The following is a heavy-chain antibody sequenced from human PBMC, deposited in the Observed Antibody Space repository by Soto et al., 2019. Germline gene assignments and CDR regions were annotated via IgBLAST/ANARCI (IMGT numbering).Heavy chain of an antibody. CDR2: IPNTENKK. D-gene: IGHD6-13*01. Sequence: QVHLEESGGGVVQPGTSLRLSCVASGFTFSSYEMHWVRQAPGKGLEWVAVIPNTENKKYYADSVKGRFTISRDNSQNTLFLQMDSLMSEDTAMYYCARTAGGRVRGALDIWGQGIMVTVS. V-gene: IGHV3-30-3*01. CDR1: GFTFSSYE. CDR3: ARTAGGRVRGALDI. J-gene: IGHJ3*02.